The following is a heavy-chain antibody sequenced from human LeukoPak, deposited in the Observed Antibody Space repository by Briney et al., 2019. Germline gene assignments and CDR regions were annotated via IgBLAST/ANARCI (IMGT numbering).Heavy chain of an antibody. J-gene: IGHJ4*02. CDR1: GFTVSSNS. CDR3: ARRAGAYSHPYDY. V-gene: IGHV3-53*01. CDR2: IYSDNT. Sequence: GGSLRLSCTVSGFTVSSNSMSWVRQAPGKGLEWVSFIYSDNTHYSDSVKGRFTISRDNYKNTLYLQMNSLRAEDTAVYYCARRAGAYSHPYDYWGQGTLVTVSS. D-gene: IGHD4/OR15-4a*01.